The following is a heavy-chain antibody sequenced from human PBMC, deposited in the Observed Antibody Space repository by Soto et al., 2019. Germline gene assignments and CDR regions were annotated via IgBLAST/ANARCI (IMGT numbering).Heavy chain of an antibody. Sequence: GGSLRLTCVASGFTFSNYAMHWVRQAPGKGLEWVAIVSYDGDNEYYADSVRGRFTISRDNSKNTLYLQMNSMRAEDTAVYYCASSSISAGDLDYWGQGTLVTVSS. J-gene: IGHJ4*02. CDR3: ASSSISAGDLDY. CDR2: VSYDGDNE. CDR1: GFTFSNYA. V-gene: IGHV3-30*03. D-gene: IGHD2-15*01.